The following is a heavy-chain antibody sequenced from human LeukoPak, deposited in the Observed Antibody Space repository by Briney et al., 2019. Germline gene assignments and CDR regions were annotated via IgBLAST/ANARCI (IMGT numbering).Heavy chain of an antibody. CDR1: GGPISGYY. V-gene: IGHV4-4*07. CDR2: INTSGTT. Sequence: SETLSLTCTVSGGPISGYYWSWIRQPAGKGPEWMGRINTSGTTRYDPSLKSRVTMSVDTSKNQFSLKLTSVTAADTAVYYCARGLSASYDFNWFDSWGQGTLVTVSS. J-gene: IGHJ5*01. D-gene: IGHD2/OR15-2a*01. CDR3: ARGLSASYDFNWFDS.